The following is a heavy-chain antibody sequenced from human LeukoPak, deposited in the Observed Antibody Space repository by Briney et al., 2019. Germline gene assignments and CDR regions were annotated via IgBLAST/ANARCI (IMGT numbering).Heavy chain of an antibody. CDR2: ISSSGSTI. J-gene: IGHJ5*02. V-gene: IGHV3-11*04. CDR1: GFTFSDYY. CDR3: AREIMAYYDFWSGYYTLDNWFDP. D-gene: IGHD3-3*01. Sequence: GGSLRLSCAASGFTFSDYYMSWIRQAPGKGLEWVSSISSSGSTIYYADSVKGRFTISRDNAKNSLYLQMNSLRAEDTAVYYCAREIMAYYDFWSGYYTLDNWFDPWGQGTLVTVSS.